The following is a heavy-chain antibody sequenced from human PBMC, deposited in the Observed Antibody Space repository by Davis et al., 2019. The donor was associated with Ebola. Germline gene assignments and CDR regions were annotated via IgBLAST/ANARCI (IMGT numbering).Heavy chain of an antibody. V-gene: IGHV1-2*04. CDR3: ARGIAMVTSYYYGMDV. CDR2: INPNSGGT. D-gene: IGHD5-18*01. Sequence: ASVKVSCKASGYTFTSYYMHWVRQAPGQGLEWMGWINPNSGGTNYAQKFQGWVTMTRDTSISTAYMELSRLRSDDTAVYYCARGIAMVTSYYYGMDVWGQGTTVTVSS. CDR1: GYTFTSYY. J-gene: IGHJ6*02.